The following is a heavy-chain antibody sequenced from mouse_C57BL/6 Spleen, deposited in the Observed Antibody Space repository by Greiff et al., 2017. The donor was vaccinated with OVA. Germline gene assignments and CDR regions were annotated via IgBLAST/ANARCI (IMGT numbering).Heavy chain of an antibody. CDR3: ARGDTTVVARGYYAMDY. J-gene: IGHJ4*01. Sequence: QVQLQQSGTELVKPGASVKLSCKASGYTFTSYWMHWVKQRPGQGLEWIGNINPSNGGTNYNEKFKSKATLTVDKSSSTAYMQLSSLTSEDSAVYYCARGDTTVVARGYYAMDYWGQGTSVTVSS. V-gene: IGHV1-53*01. CDR2: INPSNGGT. CDR1: GYTFTSYW. D-gene: IGHD1-1*01.